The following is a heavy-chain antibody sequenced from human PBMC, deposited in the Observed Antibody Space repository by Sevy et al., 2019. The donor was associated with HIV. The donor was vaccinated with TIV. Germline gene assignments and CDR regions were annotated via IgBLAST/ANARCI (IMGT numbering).Heavy chain of an antibody. Sequence: GGSLRLSCAASGFTFSSYAMSWVRQAPGKGLEWVSAISGSGGSTYYADSVKGRFTISTDNSKNTLYLQMNSLRAEDTAVYYCAKRRRIAAAAPSYYYYYMDVWGKGTTVTVSS. D-gene: IGHD6-13*01. CDR3: AKRRRIAAAAPSYYYYYMDV. J-gene: IGHJ6*03. CDR1: GFTFSSYA. CDR2: ISGSGGST. V-gene: IGHV3-23*01.